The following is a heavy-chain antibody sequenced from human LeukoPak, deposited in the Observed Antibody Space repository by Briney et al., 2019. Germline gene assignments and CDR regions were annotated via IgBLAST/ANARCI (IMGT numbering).Heavy chain of an antibody. V-gene: IGHV4-38-2*02. Sequence: SETLSLTCTVSGYSIGSDYYWGWIRQPPGKGLEWIGSIYHSGSTDYNPSLKSRVTISVDTSKNQFSLKLSSVTAADTAVYYCARARGTVSYWYFDLWGRGTLVTVSS. CDR3: ARARGTVSYWYFDL. D-gene: IGHD1-1*01. J-gene: IGHJ2*01. CDR2: IYHSGST. CDR1: GYSIGSDYY.